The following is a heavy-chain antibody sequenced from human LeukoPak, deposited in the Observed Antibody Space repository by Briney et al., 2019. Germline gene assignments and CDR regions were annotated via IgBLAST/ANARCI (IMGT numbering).Heavy chain of an antibody. CDR2: IHNDGST. CDR1: GFTFNSYS. D-gene: IGHD3-22*01. Sequence: GGSLRPSCAASGFTFNSYSMNWIRQSPEKGLEWVSIIHNDGSTYYADSVKGRFTVSRDNSKNTLYLQMNSLRAEDTAVYYCVRDDDRPDNGLDYWGQGTLVTVSS. V-gene: IGHV3-66*01. CDR3: VRDDDRPDNGLDY. J-gene: IGHJ4*02.